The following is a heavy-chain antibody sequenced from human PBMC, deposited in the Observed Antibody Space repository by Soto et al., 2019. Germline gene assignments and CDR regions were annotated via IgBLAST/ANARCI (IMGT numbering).Heavy chain of an antibody. CDR1: GFTFSTYS. V-gene: IGHV3-48*02. Sequence: EVQLVESGGGLLQPGWSVRLSCVASGFTFSTYSMNWVRQAPGKGLEWVSFISSSGGTIYYADSVKGRFTISRDNAKNSLYLQMTSLSDEDTAVYYCARLSVRYCSGGSCSQLDYWGQGTLVTVSS. J-gene: IGHJ4*02. CDR2: ISSSGGTI. D-gene: IGHD2-15*01. CDR3: ARLSVRYCSGGSCSQLDY.